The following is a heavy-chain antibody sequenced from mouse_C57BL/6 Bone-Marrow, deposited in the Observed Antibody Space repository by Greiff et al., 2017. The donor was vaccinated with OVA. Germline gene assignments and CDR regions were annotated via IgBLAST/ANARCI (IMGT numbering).Heavy chain of an antibody. CDR3: ARDYYGSSSAWFAY. CDR2: IYPGGGYT. D-gene: IGHD1-1*01. J-gene: IGHJ3*01. Sequence: VKLMESGAELVRPGTSVKMSCKASGYTFTNYWIGWAKQRPGHGLEWIGDIYPGGGYTNYNEKFKGKATLTADKSSSTAYMQFSSLTSEDSAIYYCARDYYGSSSAWFAYWGQGTLVTVSA. V-gene: IGHV1-63*01. CDR1: GYTFTNYW.